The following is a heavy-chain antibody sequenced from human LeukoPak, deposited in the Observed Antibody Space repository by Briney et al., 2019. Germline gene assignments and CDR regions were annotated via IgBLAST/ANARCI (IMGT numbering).Heavy chain of an antibody. CDR1: GGSFSGYY. CDR2: INHSGST. CDR3: ARGTGVRKSIDY. J-gene: IGHJ4*02. Sequence: PSETLSLTCAVYGGSFSGYYWSWIRQPPGKGLEWTGEINHSGSTNYNPSLKSRVTISVDTSKNQFSLKLSSVTAADTAVYYCARGTGVRKSIDYWGQGTLVTVSS. V-gene: IGHV4-34*01. D-gene: IGHD3-10*01.